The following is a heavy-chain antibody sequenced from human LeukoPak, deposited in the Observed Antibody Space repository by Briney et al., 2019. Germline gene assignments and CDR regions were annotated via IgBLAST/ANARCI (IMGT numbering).Heavy chain of an antibody. J-gene: IGHJ1*01. Sequence: GGSLRLSCAASGFTFSSYEMNWVRQAPGKGLEWVSFIYSDNTHYSDSVKGRFTISRDNSKNTVSLQMNSLRGDDTAVYYCAKDDAWGRYKDWGQGTLVTVSS. CDR2: IYSDNT. CDR1: GFTFSSYE. D-gene: IGHD3-16*01. CDR3: AKDDAWGRYKD. V-gene: IGHV3-53*01.